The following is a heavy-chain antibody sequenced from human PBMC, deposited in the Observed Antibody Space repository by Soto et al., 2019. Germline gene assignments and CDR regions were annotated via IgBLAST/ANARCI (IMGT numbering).Heavy chain of an antibody. Sequence: LSLTCAVPSGAISSGGYSWSWIRQPPGKGLEWIGYIYHSGSTYYNPSLKSRVTISVDRSKNQFSLKLSSVTAADTAVYYCAREYSSIFDYWGQGTLVTVSS. CDR3: AREYSSIFDY. CDR2: IYHSGST. J-gene: IGHJ4*02. CDR1: SGAISSGGYS. V-gene: IGHV4-30-2*01. D-gene: IGHD6-19*01.